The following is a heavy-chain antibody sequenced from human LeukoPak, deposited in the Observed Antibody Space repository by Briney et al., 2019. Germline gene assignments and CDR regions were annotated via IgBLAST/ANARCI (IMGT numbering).Heavy chain of an antibody. Sequence: GSLRLSCAASGFTFSSYAMSWVRQAPGKGLEWVSAISGSGGSTYYADSVKGRFTISRDNSKNTLYLQMNSLRAEDTAVYYCAKHRVSSWYSFVEYWGQGTLVTVSS. CDR3: AKHRVSSWYSFVEY. CDR1: GFTFSSYA. J-gene: IGHJ4*02. CDR2: ISGSGGST. D-gene: IGHD6-13*01. V-gene: IGHV3-23*01.